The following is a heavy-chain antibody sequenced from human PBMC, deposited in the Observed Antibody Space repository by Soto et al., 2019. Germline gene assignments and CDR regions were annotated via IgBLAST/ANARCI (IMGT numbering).Heavy chain of an antibody. V-gene: IGHV3-30*18. J-gene: IGHJ4*02. Sequence: GGSLRLSSVASGFTFSSYGMHWVRQAPGKGLEWMAVISHDGTKKYYVDSVKGRFTISRDNSKNTLYLQMNSLRAEDTALYSCAKGSDTSGYYQLDYWGQGT. D-gene: IGHD3-22*01. CDR2: ISHDGTKK. CDR3: AKGSDTSGYYQLDY. CDR1: GFTFSSYG.